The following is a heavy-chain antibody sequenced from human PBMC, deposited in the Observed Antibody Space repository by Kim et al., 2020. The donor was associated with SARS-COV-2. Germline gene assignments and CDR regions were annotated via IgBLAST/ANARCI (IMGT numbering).Heavy chain of an antibody. CDR1: GGSFSGYY. Sequence: SETLSLTCAVYGGSFSGYYWSWIRQPPGKGLEWIGEINHSGSTNYNPSLKSRVTISVDTSKNQFSLKLSSVTAADTAVYYCARGIAKSYGGGDYWGQGTLVTVSS. CDR3: ARGIAKSYGGGDY. V-gene: IGHV4-34*01. D-gene: IGHD5-18*01. J-gene: IGHJ4*02. CDR2: INHSGST.